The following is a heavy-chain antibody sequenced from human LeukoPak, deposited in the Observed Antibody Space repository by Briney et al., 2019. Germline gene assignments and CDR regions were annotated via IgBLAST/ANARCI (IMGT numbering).Heavy chain of an antibody. Sequence: PGRPLRLSCAASGFTFSTYGMNWVRQAPGKGLEWVAALSYDGYNDHYADSVRGRFTISRDNSKNTLFLQMNNLRVEDTAMYYCAKNKGSYQYNYYGMEVWGQGTTVSVSS. D-gene: IGHD3-10*01. CDR2: LSYDGYND. CDR3: AKNKGSYQYNYYGMEV. V-gene: IGHV3-30*18. CDR1: GFTFSTYG. J-gene: IGHJ6*02.